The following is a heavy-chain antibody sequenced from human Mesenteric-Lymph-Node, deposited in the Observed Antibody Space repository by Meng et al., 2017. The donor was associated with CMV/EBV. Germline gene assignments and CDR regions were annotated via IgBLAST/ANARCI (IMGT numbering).Heavy chain of an antibody. Sequence: GESLKISCAASGFTVSSDYMSWVRQAPGKGLEWVSGIYSSGSTYYADSVEGRFTISRDNSKNTLYLQMDSLRAEDTAVYYCAKDEYSSDDYYYGMDVWGQGTTVTVSS. V-gene: IGHV3-53*01. CDR3: AKDEYSSDDYYYGMDV. CDR1: GFTVSSDY. D-gene: IGHD6-19*01. J-gene: IGHJ6*02. CDR2: IYSSGST.